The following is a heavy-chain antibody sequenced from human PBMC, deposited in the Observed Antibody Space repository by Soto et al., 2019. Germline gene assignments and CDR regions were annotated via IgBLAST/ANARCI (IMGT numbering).Heavy chain of an antibody. CDR1: GFTFSSYG. D-gene: IGHD3-10*01. CDR2: IWYDGSNK. V-gene: IGHV3-33*01. Sequence: QVQLVESGGGVVQPGRSLRLSCAASGFTFSSYGMHWVRQAPGKGLEWVAVIWYDGSNKYYADSVKGRFTISRDNSKNTLYLQINSLRAEDTAVYYCARERLWFGELLKLGARVDYWGQGTLVTVSS. J-gene: IGHJ4*02. CDR3: ARERLWFGELLKLGARVDY.